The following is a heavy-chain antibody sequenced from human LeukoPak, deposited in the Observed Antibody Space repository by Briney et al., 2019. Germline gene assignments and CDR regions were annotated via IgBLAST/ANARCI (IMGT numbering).Heavy chain of an antibody. CDR1: GFTFSSYG. D-gene: IGHD2-15*01. Sequence: PGGSLRLSCAASGFTFSSYGMHWVRQAPGKGLEWVAVISYDGSNNYYADSVKGRFTISRDNSKNTLYLQMNSLRAEDTAVYYCAKDNCQGFCELVVAATLDYWGQGTLVAVSS. V-gene: IGHV3-30*18. CDR2: ISYDGSNN. J-gene: IGHJ4*02. CDR3: AKDNCQGFCELVVAATLDY.